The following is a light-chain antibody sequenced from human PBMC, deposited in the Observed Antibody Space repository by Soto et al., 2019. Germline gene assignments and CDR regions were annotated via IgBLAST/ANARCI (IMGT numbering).Light chain of an antibody. CDR2: WAS. Sequence: DIVMTQSPDSLAVSVGEMATINCKSSQSVLHSPNNKNYLAWYQHKPGQSPKMLIYWASFRESGVPDRCSGRGSGTDFTLTFLSLQYQDVAVYYCQQYYSHWWSFGHGTQVAIK. CDR1: QSVLHSPNNKNY. V-gene: IGKV4-1*01. J-gene: IGKJ1*01. CDR3: QQYYSHWWS.